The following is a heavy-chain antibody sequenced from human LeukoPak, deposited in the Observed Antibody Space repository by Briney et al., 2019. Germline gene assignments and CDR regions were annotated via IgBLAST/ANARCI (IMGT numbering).Heavy chain of an antibody. D-gene: IGHD3-10*01. J-gene: IGHJ4*02. CDR3: SAPLTGEWRRDY. V-gene: IGHV3-15*01. CDR1: VFIFKFCC. CDR2: IKSITDGGTT. Sequence: PGGSLRLSCRLPVFIFKFCCIIALRQAPGKGLEWVGRIKSITDGGTTHYAAPVKGRFTISREDSKNTLYLQMNSLKTEDTAVYYCSAPLTGEWRRDYWGQGTVVTVSS.